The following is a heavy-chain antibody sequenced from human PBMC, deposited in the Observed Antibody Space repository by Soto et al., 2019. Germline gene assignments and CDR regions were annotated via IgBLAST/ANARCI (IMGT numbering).Heavy chain of an antibody. CDR1: GFTFSSYG. V-gene: IGHV3-30*18. CDR3: AKDAGIFDILAVAGTALDY. CDR2: ISYDGSNK. D-gene: IGHD6-19*01. J-gene: IGHJ4*02. Sequence: QVQLVESGGGVVQPGRSLRLSCAASGFTFSSYGMHWVRQAPGKGLEWVAVISYDGSNKYYADSVKGRFTISRDNSKNXLXLQLNSLRAADTAVYYCAKDAGIFDILAVAGTALDYWGQGTMVTVSS.